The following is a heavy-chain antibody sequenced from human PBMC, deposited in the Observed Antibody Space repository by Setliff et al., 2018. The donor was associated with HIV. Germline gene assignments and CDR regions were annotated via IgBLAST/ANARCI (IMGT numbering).Heavy chain of an antibody. CDR2: LGKSNSRM. V-gene: IGHV3-48*01. CDR1: GFTFRDYS. Sequence: GGSLRLSCTASGFTFRDYSMNWVRQAPGKGPEWVSYLGKSNSRMTYAGSVKGRFTISGDNAKNTLYLQMNSLTSEDTAVYYCARDLNWAMQQLVPAYWGQGTLVTVSS. D-gene: IGHD6-6*01. CDR3: ARDLNWAMQQLVPAY. J-gene: IGHJ4*02.